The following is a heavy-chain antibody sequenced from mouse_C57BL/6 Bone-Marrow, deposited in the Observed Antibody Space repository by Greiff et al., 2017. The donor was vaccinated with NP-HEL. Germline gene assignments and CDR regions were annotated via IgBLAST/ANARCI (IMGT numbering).Heavy chain of an antibody. Sequence: VKLQQSGAELVKPGASVKMSCKASGYTFTTYPIEWMKQNHGKSLEWIGNFHPYNDDTKYNEKFKGKATLTVEKSSSTVYLELSRLTSDDSAVYYCARGYGSSHPYWYFDVWGTGTTVTVSS. J-gene: IGHJ1*03. CDR3: ARGYGSSHPYWYFDV. CDR2: FHPYNDDT. V-gene: IGHV1-47*01. D-gene: IGHD1-1*01. CDR1: GYTFTTYP.